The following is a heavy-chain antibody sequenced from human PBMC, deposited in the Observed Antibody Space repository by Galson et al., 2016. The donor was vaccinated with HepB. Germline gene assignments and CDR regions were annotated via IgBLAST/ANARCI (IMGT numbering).Heavy chain of an antibody. CDR3: ARRSGNYWGWFDP. CDR1: GGSIRGYY. CDR2: INHNGGT. Sequence: ETLSLTCGVYGGSIRGYYWSWIRQPPGKGLEWIGEINHNGGTNYNPSLKSRVNISLDTSNNQFSLRLNSGSAADTAVYYCARRSGNYWGWFDPRGQGTLVTVSS. J-gene: IGHJ5*02. D-gene: IGHD3-16*01. V-gene: IGHV4-34*01.